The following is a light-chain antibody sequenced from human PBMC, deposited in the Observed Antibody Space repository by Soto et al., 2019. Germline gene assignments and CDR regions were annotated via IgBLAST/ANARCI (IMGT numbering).Light chain of an antibody. CDR2: DVS. V-gene: IGLV2-14*01. CDR1: SSDVGGYNY. CDR3: SSYTSSSTLDV. Sequence: QSALTQPASVSGSPGQSITISCTGTSSDVGGYNYVSWYQQHPFKAPKLMIYDVSNRPSGVSNRCSGSKSGNTASLTISGLQAEDEADYYCSSYTSSSTLDVFGTGTKLTVL. J-gene: IGLJ1*01.